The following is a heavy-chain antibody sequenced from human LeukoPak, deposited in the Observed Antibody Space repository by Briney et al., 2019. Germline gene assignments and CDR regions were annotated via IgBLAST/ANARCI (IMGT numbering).Heavy chain of an antibody. Sequence: GGSLRLSCAASGFTFSSYGMHWVRQAPGKGLEWVAVIWYDGSNKYYADSVKGRFTISRDSSKNTLYLQMNSLRAEDTAVYYCARDENSSSWYTPPTPDYWGQGTLVTVSS. CDR1: GFTFSSYG. CDR2: IWYDGSNK. D-gene: IGHD6-13*01. CDR3: ARDENSSSWYTPPTPDY. V-gene: IGHV3-33*01. J-gene: IGHJ4*02.